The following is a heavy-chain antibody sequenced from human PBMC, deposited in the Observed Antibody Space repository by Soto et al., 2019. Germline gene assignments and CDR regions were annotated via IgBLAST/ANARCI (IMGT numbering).Heavy chain of an antibody. D-gene: IGHD6-19*01. V-gene: IGHV3-21*01. CDR3: ARGNHSSGWSNFDY. CDR1: GFTFSSYS. Sequence: GGSLRLSCAASGFTFSSYSMNWVRQAPGKGLEWVSSISSSSSYIYYADTVKGRFTISRDNAKKSLYLQMNSLRAEDTAVYYCARGNHSSGWSNFDYWGQGTLVTVSS. CDR2: ISSSSSYI. J-gene: IGHJ4*02.